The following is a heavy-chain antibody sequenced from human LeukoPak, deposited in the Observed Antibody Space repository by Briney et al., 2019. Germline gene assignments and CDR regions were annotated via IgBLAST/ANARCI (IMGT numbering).Heavy chain of an antibody. V-gene: IGHV3-30*02. CDR3: AKDGESYDFWSGYLFDY. D-gene: IGHD3-3*01. CDR2: IRYDGSNK. CDR1: GFTFSSYG. Sequence: PGGSLRLSCAASGFTFSSYGMHWVRQAPGKGLEWKAFIRYDGSNKYYADSVKGRFTISRDNSKNTLYLQMNSLRAEDTAVYYCAKDGESYDFWSGYLFDYWGQGTLVTVSS. J-gene: IGHJ4*02.